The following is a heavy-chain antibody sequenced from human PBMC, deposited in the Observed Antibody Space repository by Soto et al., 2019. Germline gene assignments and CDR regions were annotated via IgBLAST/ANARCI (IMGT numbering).Heavy chain of an antibody. V-gene: IGHV1-3*01. CDR3: TRDQGYQLIYF. D-gene: IGHD3-10*01. J-gene: IGHJ4*02. CDR1: GYIFTNYA. CDR2: ISGGSGQT. Sequence: ASVKVSCKASGYIFTNYAIHWVRQAPGQRPEWIGWISGGSGQTKYSQQFQGRVTITRDTSASTSYMEMTSLRSEDTAVYYCTRDQGYQLIYFWGQGTLVTVSS.